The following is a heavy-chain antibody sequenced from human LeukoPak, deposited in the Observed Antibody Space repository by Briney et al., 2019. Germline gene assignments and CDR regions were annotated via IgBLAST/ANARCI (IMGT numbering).Heavy chain of an antibody. CDR1: GFIVSDYN. J-gene: IGHJ4*01. D-gene: IGHD1-26*01. Sequence: GGSLRLSCAASGFIVSDYNMNWVRQAPGKGLEWVSFIDISGTYITYADSVKGRFTISRDNAKNSLYLQMNSLRAEDTAVYYCAGDLSATARAYDYWGQGTLVTVSS. CDR3: AGDLSATARAYDY. V-gene: IGHV3-21*01. CDR2: IDISGTYI.